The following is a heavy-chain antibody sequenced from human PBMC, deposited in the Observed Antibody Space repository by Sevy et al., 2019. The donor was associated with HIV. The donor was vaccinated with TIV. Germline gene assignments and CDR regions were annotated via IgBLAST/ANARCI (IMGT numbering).Heavy chain of an antibody. CDR3: ARLMEQDSCGLSFDY. V-gene: IGHV4-39*01. Sequence: SETLSLTCTVSGGSISSSSYYWGWIRQPPGKGLEWIGSIYYSGSTYYNPSLKSRVTISVDTSKNQFSLKLSSVTAADTAVYYCARLMEQDSCGLSFDYWGQGTLVTVSS. D-gene: IGHD6-19*01. CDR1: GGSISSSSYY. CDR2: IYYSGST. J-gene: IGHJ4*02.